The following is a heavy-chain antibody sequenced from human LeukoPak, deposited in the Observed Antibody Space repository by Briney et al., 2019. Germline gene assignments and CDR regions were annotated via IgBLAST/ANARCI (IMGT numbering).Heavy chain of an antibody. Sequence: SETLSLTCTASGGSISSYYWSWIRQPPGKGLEWIGYIYYSGSTNYNPSLKSRVTISIDTSKNQFSLKLSSVTAADTAVYYCARVLNNNWFDPWGQGTLVTVSS. J-gene: IGHJ5*02. V-gene: IGHV4-59*01. D-gene: IGHD1/OR15-1a*01. CDR3: ARVLNNNWFDP. CDR2: IYYSGST. CDR1: GGSISSYY.